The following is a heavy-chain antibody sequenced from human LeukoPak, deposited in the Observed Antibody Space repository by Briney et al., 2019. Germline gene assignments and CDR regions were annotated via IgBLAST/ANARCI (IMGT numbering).Heavy chain of an antibody. Sequence: ASVKVSCKASGYTFTGYYMHWVRQAPGHGLEWMGWINPNSGGTNYAQKFQGRVTMTRDTSISTAYMELSRLRSDDTAVYYCARTKRGYDYGDYRFDPWGQGTLVTVSS. CDR3: ARTKRGYDYGDYRFDP. J-gene: IGHJ5*02. V-gene: IGHV1-2*02. CDR2: INPNSGGT. CDR1: GYTFTGYY. D-gene: IGHD4-17*01.